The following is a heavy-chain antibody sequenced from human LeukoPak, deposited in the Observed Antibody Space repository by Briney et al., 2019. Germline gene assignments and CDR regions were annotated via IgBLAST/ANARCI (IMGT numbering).Heavy chain of an antibody. V-gene: IGHV3-9*01. CDR1: GFTFEDYV. D-gene: IGHD3-16*01. J-gene: IGHJ6*02. CDR2: ISWNTGSM. Sequence: GGSLRLSCAASGFTFEDYVMHWVRQAPGKGLEWVSGISWNTGSMGYADSVKGRFTISRDNAKYSLYLEMNSLRAEDTALYYCAKGDEIWGDYYYGMDVWGQGTTVTVSS. CDR3: AKGDEIWGDYYYGMDV.